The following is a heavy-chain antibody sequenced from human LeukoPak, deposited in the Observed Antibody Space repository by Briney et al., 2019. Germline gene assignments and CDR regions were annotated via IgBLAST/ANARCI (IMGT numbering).Heavy chain of an antibody. CDR3: ARLYGDKHLGTLDF. CDR2: IYPGESDT. J-gene: IGHJ4*02. V-gene: IGHV5-51*01. Sequence: GASLQISCQGSGSSFTSYWIGWMRKLPGKGPEWMGIIYPGESDTRYSPSFQGQVTISADKSISTAYLQWSSLKASDTAMYYCARLYGDKHLGTLDFWGQGTLVTVSS. D-gene: IGHD4-17*01. CDR1: GSSFTSYW.